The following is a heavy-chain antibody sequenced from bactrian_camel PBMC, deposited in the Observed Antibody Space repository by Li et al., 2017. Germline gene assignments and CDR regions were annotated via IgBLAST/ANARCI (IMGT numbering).Heavy chain of an antibody. J-gene: IGHJ4*01. CDR2: IYTSHRTT. CDR3: AADVGSMSGNCQPNY. Sequence: VQLVESGGGSVQAGGSLRLTCAASGYTYSNYCMGWFWQAPGMEREQVAAFIYTSHRTTRYADSVKGRFTISRDDAKNTMYLQMNNLQPEDTAMYYCAADVGSMSGNCQPNYWGQGTQVTVS. V-gene: IGHV3-2*01. CDR1: GYTYSNYC. D-gene: IGHD6*01.